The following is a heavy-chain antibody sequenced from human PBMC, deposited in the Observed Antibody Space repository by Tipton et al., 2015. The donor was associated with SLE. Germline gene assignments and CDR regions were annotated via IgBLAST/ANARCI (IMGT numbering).Heavy chain of an antibody. CDR2: ISGSGGST. CDR3: ARESSGFDAFDI. D-gene: IGHD6-19*01. CDR1: GFTFSSYS. J-gene: IGHJ3*02. V-gene: IGHV3-23*01. Sequence: GSLRLSCAASGFTFSSYSMNWVRQAPGKGLEWVSAISGSGGSTYYADSVKGRFTISRDNSKNTLYLQMNSLRAEDTAVYYCARESSGFDAFDIWGQGTMVTVSS.